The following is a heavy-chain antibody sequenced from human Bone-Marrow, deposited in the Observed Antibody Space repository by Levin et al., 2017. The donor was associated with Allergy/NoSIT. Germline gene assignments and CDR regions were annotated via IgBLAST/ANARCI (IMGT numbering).Heavy chain of an antibody. J-gene: IGHJ6*03. CDR2: ISSSSSYI. CDR1: GFTFSSYS. Sequence: GGSLRLSCAASGFTFSSYSMNWVRQAPGKGLEWVSSISSSSSYIYYADSVKGRFTISRDNAKNSLYLQMNSLRAEDTAVYYCARVVGGGGDLDGVPSYYYYMDVWGKGTTVTVSS. V-gene: IGHV3-21*01. CDR3: ARVVGGGGDLDGVPSYYYYMDV. D-gene: IGHD3-3*01.